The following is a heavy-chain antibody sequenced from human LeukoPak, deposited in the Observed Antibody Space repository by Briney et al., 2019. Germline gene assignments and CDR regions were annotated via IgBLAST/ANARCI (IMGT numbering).Heavy chain of an antibody. CDR1: GGSISSSSYY. CDR3: ARASRVVVVPGGYYFDY. V-gene: IGHV4-61*01. Sequence: SETLSLTCTVSGGSISSSSYYWSWIRQPPGKGLEWIGYIYYSGSTNYNPSLKSRVTISVDTSKNQFSLKLSSVTAADTAVYYCARASRVVVVPGGYYFDYWGQGTLVTVSS. D-gene: IGHD3-22*01. J-gene: IGHJ4*02. CDR2: IYYSGST.